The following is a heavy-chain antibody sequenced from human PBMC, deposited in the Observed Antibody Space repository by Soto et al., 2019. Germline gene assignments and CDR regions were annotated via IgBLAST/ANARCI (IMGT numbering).Heavy chain of an antibody. J-gene: IGHJ6*02. V-gene: IGHV3-21*03. CDR2: ISSSSSYI. CDR1: GFTFSSYS. Sequence: EVQLVESGGGLVKPGGSLRLSCAASGFTFSSYSMNWVRQAPGKGLEWVSAISSSSSYIYYADSVKGRFTISRDNAKNSQYLQMNSLRAEDTAVYYCARDGGLFGELFARVLDYYYGMDLWGQGTTVTVSS. CDR3: ARDGGLFGELFARVLDYYYGMDL. D-gene: IGHD3-10*01.